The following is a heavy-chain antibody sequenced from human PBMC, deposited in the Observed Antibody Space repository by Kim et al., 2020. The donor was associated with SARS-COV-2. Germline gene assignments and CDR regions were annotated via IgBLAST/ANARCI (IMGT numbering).Heavy chain of an antibody. V-gene: IGHV5-51*01. J-gene: IGHJ6*02. CDR3: ARLSTFIAAAGTNYYYYGMDV. Sequence: GESLKISCKGSGYSFTNYWIGWVRQMPGKGLEWMGIIYPGDSDTRYSPSFQGQVTISADKSISTAYLQWSSLKASDTAMYYCARLSTFIAAAGTNYYYYGMDVWGQGTTVXVSS. CDR2: IYPGDSDT. D-gene: IGHD6-13*01. CDR1: GYSFTNYW.